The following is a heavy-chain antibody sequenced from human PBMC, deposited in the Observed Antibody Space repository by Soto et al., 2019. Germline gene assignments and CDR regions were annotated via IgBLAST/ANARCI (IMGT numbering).Heavy chain of an antibody. CDR2: IYYSGST. V-gene: IGHV4-61*01. Sequence: SETQSLTCTVSGGSVSSGSYYWSWIRQPPGKGLEWIGYIYYSGSTNYNPSLKSRVTISVDTSKNQFSLKLSSVTAADTAVYYCARVCCGYSYGYFDYWGQGTLVTVSS. D-gene: IGHD5-18*01. CDR1: GGSVSSGSYY. J-gene: IGHJ4*02. CDR3: ARVCCGYSYGYFDY.